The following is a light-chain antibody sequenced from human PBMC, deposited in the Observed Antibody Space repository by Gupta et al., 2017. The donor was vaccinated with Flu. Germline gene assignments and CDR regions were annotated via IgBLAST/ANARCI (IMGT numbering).Light chain of an antibody. CDR1: QSISNN. Sequence: EIVMTQSPATLSVSLGERATLSCRASQSISNNLAWYQQRPGQSPRLLIRGASTRATGIPARFSGSGSGTEFTLTISSLQSEDFAVYYCQQYNNWPLWTFGQGTKVEIK. J-gene: IGKJ1*01. CDR3: QQYNNWPLWT. V-gene: IGKV3-15*01. CDR2: GAS.